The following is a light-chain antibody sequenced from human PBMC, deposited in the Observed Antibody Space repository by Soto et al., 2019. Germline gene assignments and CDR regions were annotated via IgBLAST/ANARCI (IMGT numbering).Light chain of an antibody. CDR1: QSVSRN. Sequence: EVVMTQSPATLSVSTGERATLSCRASQSVSRNLAWYQQKPGQAPRLLMYDASTRATGTPARFSGSGTGTKFTLSISSLQPEDFAVYSCQQYNNWPITFGQGTRLE. CDR3: QQYNNWPIT. V-gene: IGKV3D-15*01. CDR2: DAS. J-gene: IGKJ5*01.